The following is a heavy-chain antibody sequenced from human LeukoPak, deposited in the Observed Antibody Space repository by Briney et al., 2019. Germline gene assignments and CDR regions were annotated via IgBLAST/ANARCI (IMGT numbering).Heavy chain of an antibody. J-gene: IGHJ4*02. V-gene: IGHV4-39*07. D-gene: IGHD3-10*01. Sequence: SETLSLTCTVSGGSISSSSYYWGWIRQPPGKGLEWIGSIYYSGSTYYNPSLKSRVTISVDTSKNQFSLELSSVTAADTAVYYCARVQWRRVGWRFGESNFDYWGQGTLVTVSS. CDR2: IYYSGST. CDR1: GGSISSSSYY. CDR3: ARVQWRRVGWRFGESNFDY.